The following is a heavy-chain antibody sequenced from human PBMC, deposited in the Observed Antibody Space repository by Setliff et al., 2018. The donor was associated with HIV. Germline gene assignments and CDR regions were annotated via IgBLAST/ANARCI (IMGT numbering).Heavy chain of an antibody. D-gene: IGHD3-10*01. CDR1: GYTFLNYD. Sequence: ASVKVSCKASGYTFLNYDINWLRQAPGQGLEWMGRLTPHSGDTISADRFQGRLVMTTNTSTDTAYMELSSLRSDDTALYFCARGWGLWFGQLSILPLDPWGQGTLVTVSS. CDR3: ARGWGLWFGQLSILPLDP. CDR2: LTPHSGDT. J-gene: IGHJ5*02. V-gene: IGHV1-8*01.